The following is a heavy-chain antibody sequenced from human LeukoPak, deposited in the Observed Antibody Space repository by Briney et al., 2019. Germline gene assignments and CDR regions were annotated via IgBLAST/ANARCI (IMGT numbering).Heavy chain of an antibody. V-gene: IGHV3-23*01. J-gene: IGHJ3*02. Sequence: GGSLRLSCAASGFTFSSYAMSWVRQAPGKGLEWVSAISGSGGSTYYADSVKGRFTISRDNSKNTLFLQMISLRAEDTALYYCAKDRSQVAATSAFDIWGQGTMVIVSS. D-gene: IGHD2-15*01. CDR1: GFTFSSYA. CDR2: ISGSGGST. CDR3: AKDRSQVAATSAFDI.